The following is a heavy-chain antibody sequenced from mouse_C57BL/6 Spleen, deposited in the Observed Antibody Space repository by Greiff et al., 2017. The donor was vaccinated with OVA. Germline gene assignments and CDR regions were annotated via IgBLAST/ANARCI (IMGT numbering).Heavy chain of an antibody. Sequence: EVQLVESGAGLVKPGGSLKLSCEASGFTFSSYAMSWVRQTPEKRLEWVAYISSGGDNIYYDDTVKGRFTLSRDNARNTLYLQMSSLKSEDTAMYYSTREVPPGTPFAYWGQGTLVTVSA. CDR1: GFTFSSYA. CDR3: TREVPPGTPFAY. J-gene: IGHJ3*01. V-gene: IGHV5-9-1*02. D-gene: IGHD4-1*01. CDR2: ISSGGDNI.